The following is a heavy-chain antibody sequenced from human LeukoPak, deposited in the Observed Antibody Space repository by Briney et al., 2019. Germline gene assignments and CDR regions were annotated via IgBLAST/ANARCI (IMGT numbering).Heavy chain of an antibody. V-gene: IGHV3-23*01. CDR2: ISGSGGST. D-gene: IGHD6-13*01. CDR1: GFTFSSYA. J-gene: IGHJ4*02. Sequence: GGSLRLSCAASGFTFSSYAMNWVRQAPGKGLEWVSAISGSGGSTYYADSVKGRFTISRDNSKNTLYLQMNSLRAEDTAVYYCAKDPAKYSSSWYVYWGQGTLVTVSS. CDR3: AKDPAKYSSSWYVY.